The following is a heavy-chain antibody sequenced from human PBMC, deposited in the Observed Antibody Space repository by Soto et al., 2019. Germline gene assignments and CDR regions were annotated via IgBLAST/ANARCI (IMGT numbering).Heavy chain of an antibody. CDR1: GFTSSGFD. D-gene: IGHD2-15*01. J-gene: IGHJ4*02. Sequence: LRISCEASGFTSSGFDMHWVRQPTGKGLEWVSTIGTAGDTYYAVSVKGRFTISRDNAKNSLSLQMNSLRAGDTAVYFCARGQEVGAHFFDSWGQGTQVTVSS. CDR3: ARGQEVGAHFFDS. CDR2: IGTAGDT. V-gene: IGHV3-13*01.